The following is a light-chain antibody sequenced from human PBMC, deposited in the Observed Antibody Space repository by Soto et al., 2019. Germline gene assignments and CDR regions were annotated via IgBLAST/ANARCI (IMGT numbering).Light chain of an antibody. J-gene: IGLJ3*02. V-gene: IGLV2-11*01. CDR1: SSDVGGYNY. CDR3: CSYAGNSLWV. CDR2: DVS. Sequence: QSVLTQPRSVSGSPGQSVTISCTGTSSDVGGYNYVSWYQQHPGKAPKLVIYDVSNRPSGVPDRFSGSKSGNTASLTISGLQAEDEADYYCCSYAGNSLWVFGGGTKVTVL.